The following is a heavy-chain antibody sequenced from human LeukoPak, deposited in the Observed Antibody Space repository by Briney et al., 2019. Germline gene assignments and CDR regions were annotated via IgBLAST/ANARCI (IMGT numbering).Heavy chain of an antibody. J-gene: IGHJ4*02. V-gene: IGHV3-7*03. CDR3: AKDTDSSGYFPIDY. CDR2: IKQDGSEK. Sequence: GGSLRLSCAASGFTFSSYWMSWVRQAPGKGLEWVANIKQDGSEKYYVDSVKGRFTISRDNAKNSLYLQMNSLRAEDTALYYCAKDTDSSGYFPIDYWGQGTLVTVSS. D-gene: IGHD3-22*01. CDR1: GFTFSSYW.